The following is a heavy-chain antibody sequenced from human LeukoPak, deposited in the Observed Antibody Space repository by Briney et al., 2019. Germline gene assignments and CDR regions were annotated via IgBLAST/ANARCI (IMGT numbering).Heavy chain of an antibody. Sequence: PGGSLRLSCAASGFIFNSYWMNWLRQAPGKGLEWVANVDQDGSEKYYVGSVKGRFTISRDNAKNSLYLQMNSLRVEDTAVYYCARGAGYNYPYYFDYWGQGTLVTVSS. V-gene: IGHV3-7*03. CDR2: VDQDGSEK. D-gene: IGHD5-24*01. J-gene: IGHJ4*02. CDR3: ARGAGYNYPYYFDY. CDR1: GFIFNSYW.